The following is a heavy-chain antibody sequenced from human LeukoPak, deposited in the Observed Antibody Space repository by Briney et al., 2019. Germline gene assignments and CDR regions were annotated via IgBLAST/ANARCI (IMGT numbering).Heavy chain of an antibody. J-gene: IGHJ6*04. CDR1: GFTFGSYG. D-gene: IGHD3-10*02. Sequence: GGSLRLSCAASGFTFGSYGMSWVRQAPGKGLEWVSYISSSGSTIYYADSVKGRFTISRVNAKNSLYLQMNSLRAEDTAVYYCAELGITMIGGVWGKGTTVTISS. CDR3: AELGITMIGGV. CDR2: ISSSGSTI. V-gene: IGHV3-48*04.